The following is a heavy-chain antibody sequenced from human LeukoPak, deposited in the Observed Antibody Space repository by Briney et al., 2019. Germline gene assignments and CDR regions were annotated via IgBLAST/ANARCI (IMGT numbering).Heavy chain of an antibody. CDR1: GGSISSYY. CDR2: IYTSGST. CDR3: ARWGVGIVATTYCFDY. V-gene: IGHV4-4*07. J-gene: IGHJ4*02. D-gene: IGHD5-12*01. Sequence: SETLSLTCTVSGGSISSYYWSWIRQPAGKGLEWIGRIYTSGSTNYNPSLKSRGTMSVDTSKSQISLKLSSVTAADTAVYYCARWGVGIVATTYCFDYWGQGTLVTVSS.